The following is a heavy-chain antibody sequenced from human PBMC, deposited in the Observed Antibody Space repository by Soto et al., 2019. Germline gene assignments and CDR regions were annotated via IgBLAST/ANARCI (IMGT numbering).Heavy chain of an antibody. Sequence: PSETLSLTCAVYGGSFSGYYWSWIRQPPGKGLEWIGEINHSGSTNYNPSLKSRVTISVDTSKNQFSLKLSSVTAADTAVYYCARLDFWSGYRFDPWGQGTLVTVYS. CDR1: GGSFSGYY. CDR2: INHSGST. J-gene: IGHJ5*02. CDR3: ARLDFWSGYRFDP. V-gene: IGHV4-34*01. D-gene: IGHD3-3*01.